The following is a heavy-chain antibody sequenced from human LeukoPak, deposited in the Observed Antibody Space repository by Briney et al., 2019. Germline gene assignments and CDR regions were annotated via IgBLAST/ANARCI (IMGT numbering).Heavy chain of an antibody. Sequence: GGSLRLSCAASGFTFSSYAMSWVRQAPGKGLEWVSAISGSSGTTYYADSVKGRFTISRDNSKNTLYMQMNSLRAADTAVYYCAKGPYYYGSGSYSPNYYYAMDVWGPGTTVTVSS. CDR2: ISGSSGTT. CDR3: AKGPYYYGSGSYSPNYYYAMDV. V-gene: IGHV3-23*01. D-gene: IGHD3-10*01. CDR1: GFTFSSYA. J-gene: IGHJ6*02.